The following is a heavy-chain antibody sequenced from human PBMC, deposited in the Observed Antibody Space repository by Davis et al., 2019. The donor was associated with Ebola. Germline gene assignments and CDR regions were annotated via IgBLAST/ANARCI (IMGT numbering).Heavy chain of an antibody. CDR3: ARPVSNTAMIMD. CDR1: GYTFTNNW. Sequence: KVSCKGIGYTFTNNWIGWVRQKPGNALDWMGIINPANSDTRNNPSFQGQVTLSVDKSISTAYLKWSSLKASDTAIYFCARPVSNTAMIMDWGQGTPVTVSS. D-gene: IGHD5-18*01. V-gene: IGHV5-51*01. J-gene: IGHJ4*02. CDR2: INPANSDT.